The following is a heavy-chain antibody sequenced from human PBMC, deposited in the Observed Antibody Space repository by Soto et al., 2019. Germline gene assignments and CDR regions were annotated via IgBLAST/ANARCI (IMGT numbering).Heavy chain of an antibody. V-gene: IGHV3-9*01. CDR3: AKDRGSSSWDPIFDF. CDR2: ISWDSAVI. D-gene: IGHD6-13*01. J-gene: IGHJ4*02. CDR1: GFTFDDYA. Sequence: EMELVESGGGFIEPGRSLRLSCAASGFTFDDYAIHWVRQAPGKGLEWVSGISWDSAVIDYAVYVKGRFTIGRDNARNSLYLHMNNLRPEDTALYFCAKDRGSSSWDPIFDFWGRGTLVTVSS.